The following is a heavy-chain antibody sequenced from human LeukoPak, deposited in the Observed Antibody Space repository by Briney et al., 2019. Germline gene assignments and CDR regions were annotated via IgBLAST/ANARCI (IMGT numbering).Heavy chain of an antibody. V-gene: IGHV4-31*02. CDR3: ARTTSVQLWFDY. J-gene: IGHJ4*02. CDR1: GFTFSSYS. CDR2: IYYSGST. D-gene: IGHD5-18*01. Sequence: LRLSCAASGFTFSSYSMNWIRQHPGKGLEWIGYIYYSGSTYYNPSLKSRVTISVDTSKNQFSLKLSSVTAADTAVYYCARTTSVQLWFDYWGQGTLVTVSS.